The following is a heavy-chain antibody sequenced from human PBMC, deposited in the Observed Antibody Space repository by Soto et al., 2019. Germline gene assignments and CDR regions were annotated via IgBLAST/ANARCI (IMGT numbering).Heavy chain of an antibody. D-gene: IGHD6-19*01. Sequence: EVQLVESGGGLVQPGGSLRLSCAVSGFTCRDYWMSWVRQAPGKGLEWVASINQDGSDRRYVDSMRGRFTVSRDNTKNSLYLQMNSLRVEDTAVYFCARLYGSVTTYDHWGQGTLATVSS. CDR2: INQDGSDR. J-gene: IGHJ4*02. V-gene: IGHV3-7*01. CDR1: GFTCRDYW. CDR3: ARLYGSVTTYDH.